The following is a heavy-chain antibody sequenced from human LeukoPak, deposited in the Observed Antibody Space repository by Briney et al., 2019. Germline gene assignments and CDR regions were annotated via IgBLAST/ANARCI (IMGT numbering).Heavy chain of an antibody. D-gene: IGHD3-10*01. V-gene: IGHV4-34*01. CDR1: GVSFSGYY. CDR3: ARGLYYYGSGSYYSPPWYYYYGMDV. Sequence: SETLSLTCAVYGVSFSGYYWSWIRQPPGKGLEWLGEINHSGSTNYNPSLKSRVTISVDTSKNQFSLKLSSVTAADTAVYYCARGLYYYGSGSYYSPPWYYYYGMDVWGKGTTVTVSS. CDR2: INHSGST. J-gene: IGHJ6*04.